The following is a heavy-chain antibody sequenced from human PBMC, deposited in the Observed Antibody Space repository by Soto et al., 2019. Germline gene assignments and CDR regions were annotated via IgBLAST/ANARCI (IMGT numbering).Heavy chain of an antibody. J-gene: IGHJ4*02. CDR2: IHYSGST. D-gene: IGHD2-15*01. CDR3: KKDRGPDAEGYSFDY. CDR1: GGSISGSY. V-gene: IGHV4-59*01. Sequence: ASETLSLPCTASGGSISGSYWSWIRQTPGKGLEWVCYIHYSGSTNYNPSLKSRVTISVNSAKNQFSLQLSSVTAADTAVYFCKKDRGPDAEGYSFDYWGQGALVAVSS.